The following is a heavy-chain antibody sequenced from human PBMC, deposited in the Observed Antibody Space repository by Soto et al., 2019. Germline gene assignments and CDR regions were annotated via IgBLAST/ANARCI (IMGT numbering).Heavy chain of an antibody. Sequence: QVQLVESGGGVVQPGRSLRLSCAASGFTFSSYGMHWVRQAPGKGLEWVAVIWYDGSNKYYADSVKGRFTISRDNSKNTLYRQMNSLRAEDTAVYYCARDQGDYDLLTGYQLHYYYYGMDVWGQGTTVPVSS. V-gene: IGHV3-33*01. CDR1: GFTFSSYG. D-gene: IGHD3-9*01. CDR2: IWYDGSNK. J-gene: IGHJ6*02. CDR3: ARDQGDYDLLTGYQLHYYYYGMDV.